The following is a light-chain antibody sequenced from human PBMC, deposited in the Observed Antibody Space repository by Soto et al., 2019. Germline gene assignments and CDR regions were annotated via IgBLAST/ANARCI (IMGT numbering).Light chain of an antibody. CDR3: QQYGSSPWT. J-gene: IGKJ1*01. CDR2: GAS. V-gene: IGKV3-20*01. Sequence: EIVLTQSPGTLSLFPGERATLSCRASQSVTSNYFAWYQQKPGQSPRLLIFGASSRPTGIPDRFSGSGSGTDFTLTINRLEPEDYAVYYCQQYGSSPWTFGQGTEVEI. CDR1: QSVTSNY.